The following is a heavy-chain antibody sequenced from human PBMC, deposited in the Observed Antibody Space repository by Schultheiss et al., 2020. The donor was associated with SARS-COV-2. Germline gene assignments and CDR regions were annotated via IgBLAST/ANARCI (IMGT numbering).Heavy chain of an antibody. V-gene: IGHV4-59*01. CDR2: IYYSGNT. Sequence: SETLSLTCTVSGGSISSYYWSWIRQPPGKGLEWIGYIYYSGNTYYNPSLKSRVTISVDTSKNQFSLKLSSVTAADTAVYYCAREHRSSGKLNYGMDVWGQGTTVTVSS. CDR1: GGSISSYY. J-gene: IGHJ6*02. D-gene: IGHD3-10*01. CDR3: AREHRSSGKLNYGMDV.